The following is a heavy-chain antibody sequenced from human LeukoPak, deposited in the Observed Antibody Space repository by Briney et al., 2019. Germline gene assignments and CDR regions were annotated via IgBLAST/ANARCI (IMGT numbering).Heavy chain of an antibody. D-gene: IGHD3-16*01. J-gene: IGHJ4*02. V-gene: IGHV3-66*01. Sequence: GGSLRLSCAASGFTTSDNYITWVRQAPGKGLQWVSVIYSGGRTNYADSVRGRFSMSRDKSNGTVYLQLNSLRTEDTAVYFCARVPFTASLGDYFDYWGQGALVTVSS. CDR1: GFTTSDNY. CDR3: ARVPFTASLGDYFDY. CDR2: IYSGGRT.